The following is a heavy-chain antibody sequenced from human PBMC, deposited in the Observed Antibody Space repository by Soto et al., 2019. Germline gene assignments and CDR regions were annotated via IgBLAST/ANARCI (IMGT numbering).Heavy chain of an antibody. CDR3: AKEVLGVWVFSTYYDFWSGYSGPIYGMDV. Sequence: EVQLLESGGGLVQPGGSLRLSCAASGFTFSSYAMSWVRQAPGKGLEWVSAISGSGGSTYYTDSVKGRFTISRDNSKNTPYLQMNSLRAEDTAVYYCAKEVLGVWVFSTYYDFWSGYSGPIYGMDVWGQGTTVTVSS. J-gene: IGHJ6*02. D-gene: IGHD3-3*01. CDR2: ISGSGGST. CDR1: GFTFSSYA. V-gene: IGHV3-23*01.